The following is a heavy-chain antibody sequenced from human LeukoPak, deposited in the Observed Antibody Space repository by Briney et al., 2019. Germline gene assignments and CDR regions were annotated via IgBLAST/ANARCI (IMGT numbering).Heavy chain of an antibody. CDR2: IYYSGST. D-gene: IGHD3-22*01. V-gene: IGHV4-59*06. Sequence: PSETLSLTCTVSGGSISNYYWSWIRQHPGKGLEWIGYIYYSGSTYYNPSLKCRVTISVDTSKNQFSLKLSSVTAADTAVYYCARAQTYYYDSSGYLFDYWGQGTLVTVSS. J-gene: IGHJ4*02. CDR1: GGSISNYY. CDR3: ARAQTYYYDSSGYLFDY.